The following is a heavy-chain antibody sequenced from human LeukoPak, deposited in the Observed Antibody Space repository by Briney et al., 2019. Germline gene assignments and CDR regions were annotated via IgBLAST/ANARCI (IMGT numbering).Heavy chain of an antibody. V-gene: IGHV3-15*01. Sequence: GGSLRLSCAVSGFTSSNAWVSWVRQAPGKGLEWVGRIKSKTDGGTTDYAAPVKGRFTISRDDSKNTLYLQMNSLKTEDTAVYYCTTDRCSGGSCYSNTFDIWGQGTMVTVSS. J-gene: IGHJ3*02. D-gene: IGHD2-15*01. CDR2: IKSKTDGGTT. CDR3: TTDRCSGGSCYSNTFDI. CDR1: GFTSSNAW.